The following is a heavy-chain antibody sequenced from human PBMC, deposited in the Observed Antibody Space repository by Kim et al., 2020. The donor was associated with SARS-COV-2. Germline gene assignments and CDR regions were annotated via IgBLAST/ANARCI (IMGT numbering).Heavy chain of an antibody. D-gene: IGHD3-10*01. Sequence: GRFTISRDNSKNTLYLQMNSLRAEDTAVYYCAKGNYGSGSYYNVKWGFDPWGQGTLVTVSS. V-gene: IGHV3-30*02. CDR3: AKGNYGSGSYYNVKWGFDP. J-gene: IGHJ5*02.